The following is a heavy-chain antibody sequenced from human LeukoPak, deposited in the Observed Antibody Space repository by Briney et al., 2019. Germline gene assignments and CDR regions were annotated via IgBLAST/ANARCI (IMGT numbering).Heavy chain of an antibody. J-gene: IGHJ4*02. CDR2: ISSGGTTI. D-gene: IGHD4-17*01. CDR1: GFTFRSYN. CDR3: ARDYSTVTTFFDY. Sequence: PGGSLRLSCAASGFTFRSYNMNWVRQAPGKGLQWVSFISSGGTTIYYADSVKGRFTFSRDNAKNSLYLQMNSLRAEDTAVYYCARDYSTVTTFFDYWGQGTLVTVSS. V-gene: IGHV3-48*01.